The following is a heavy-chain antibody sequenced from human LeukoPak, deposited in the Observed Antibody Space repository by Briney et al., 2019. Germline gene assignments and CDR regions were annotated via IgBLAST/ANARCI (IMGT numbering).Heavy chain of an antibody. D-gene: IGHD6-13*01. J-gene: IGHJ5*02. V-gene: IGHV4-59*01. CDR1: GGSISSYY. CDR3: PRCSGIAAAGTRADWFDP. CDR2: IYYSGST. Sequence: PSETLSLTRTVSGGSISSYYWSWIRQPPGKGLEWVGYIYYSGSTNYNPSLKSRVTISVDTSTNQFSLHLTSFPAAPTAVYYCPRCSGIAAAGTRADWFDPSGQGTLVTVSS.